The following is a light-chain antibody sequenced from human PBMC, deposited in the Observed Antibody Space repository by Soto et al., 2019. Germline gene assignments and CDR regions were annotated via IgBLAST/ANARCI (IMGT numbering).Light chain of an antibody. J-gene: IGLJ1*01. CDR2: EVS. V-gene: IGLV2-14*01. CDR3: SSYTSSSTL. CDR1: SSDVGSYNY. Sequence: QSALTQPASVSGSPGQSITISCTGTSSDVGSYNYVSWYQQHPGKAPKLMIYEVSDRPSGISSRFSGSKSGNTASLTISGLQTXXEADYYCSSYTSSSTLFGTGTKLTVL.